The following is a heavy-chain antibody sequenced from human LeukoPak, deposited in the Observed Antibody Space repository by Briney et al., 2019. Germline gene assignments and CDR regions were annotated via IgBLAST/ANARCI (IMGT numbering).Heavy chain of an antibody. J-gene: IGHJ4*02. D-gene: IGHD5-12*01. V-gene: IGHV3-15*01. Sequence: GGSLRLSCAASGFTFSNAWMSWVRQAPGKGLEWVGRIKSKTDGGTTDYAAPVKGRFTISRDDSKNTLYLQMNSLKTEDTAVYYCTTGVTTSRTVKSGISYWGQGTLVTVSS. CDR2: IKSKTDGGTT. CDR3: TTGVTTSRTVKSGISY. CDR1: GFTFSNAW.